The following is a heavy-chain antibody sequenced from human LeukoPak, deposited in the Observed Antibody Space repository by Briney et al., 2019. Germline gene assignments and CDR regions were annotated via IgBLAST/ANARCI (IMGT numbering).Heavy chain of an antibody. D-gene: IGHD3-3*01. J-gene: IGHJ6*03. CDR1: GFTFSSYG. V-gene: IGHV3-21*04. CDR2: ISSSSSYI. CDR3: AKDDFWSGKIQGYMDV. Sequence: GGSLRLSCAASGFTFSSYGMHWVRQAPGKGLEWVSSISSSSSYIYYADSVKGRFTISRDNSRNTLFLQMNSLRAEDTAVYYCAKDDFWSGKIQGYMDVWGKGTTVTVSS.